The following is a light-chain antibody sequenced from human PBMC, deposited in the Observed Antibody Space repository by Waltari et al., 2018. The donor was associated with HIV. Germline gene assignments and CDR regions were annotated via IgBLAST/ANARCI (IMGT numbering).Light chain of an antibody. V-gene: IGKV2D-29*01. CDR1: QSLHYSDGKTY. CDR2: EVS. J-gene: IGKJ2*01. CDR3: MQSIEFPYT. Sequence: IVMSQAPLSLSVTPGEPATISCKASQSLHYSDGKTYLYWYVQKAGQPPQLLIYEVSNRFSGVPDRFSGSVSGAYFTLKISRVESDDVGIYYCMQSIEFPYTFGQGTKVDI.